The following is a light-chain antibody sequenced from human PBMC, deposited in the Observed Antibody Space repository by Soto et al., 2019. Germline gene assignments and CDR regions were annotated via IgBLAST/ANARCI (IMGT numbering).Light chain of an antibody. J-gene: IGLJ3*02. V-gene: IGLV1-40*01. CDR2: GNS. CDR1: SSNIGAGYD. CDR3: CSYAGNSLWV. Sequence: QSVLTQPPSVSGAPGQRVTISCTGSSSNIGAGYDVHWYQQLPGTAPKLLIYGNSNRPSGVPDRFSGSKSGTSASLAITGLQAEDEADYYCCSYAGNSLWVFGGGTKLTVL.